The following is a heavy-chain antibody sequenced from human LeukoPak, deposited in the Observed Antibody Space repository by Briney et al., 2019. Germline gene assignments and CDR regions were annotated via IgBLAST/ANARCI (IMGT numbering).Heavy chain of an antibody. J-gene: IGHJ3*02. CDR3: ARILYYYDSSGYSPRDDAFDI. V-gene: IGHV4-4*09. Sequence: SETLSLTCTVSGGSISSYYWSWIRQPPGKGLEWIGYIYTSGSTNYNPSLKSRVTMSVDTSKNQFSLKLSSVTAADTAVYYCARILYYYDSSGYSPRDDAFDIWGQGTMVTVSS. D-gene: IGHD3-22*01. CDR1: GGSISSYY. CDR2: IYTSGST.